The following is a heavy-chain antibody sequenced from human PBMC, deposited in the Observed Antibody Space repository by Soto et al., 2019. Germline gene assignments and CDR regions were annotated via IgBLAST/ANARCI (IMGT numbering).Heavy chain of an antibody. V-gene: IGHV4-31*03. J-gene: IGHJ6*03. CDR1: GGSISSGGYY. D-gene: IGHD1-26*01. Sequence: QVQLQESGPGLVKPSQTLSLTCTVSGGSISSGGYYWSWIRQHPGKGLEWIGYIYYSGSTYYNPSLKSRVTISVDTSKNQFSLKLSSVTSADTAVYYCARVDPEPQPYYYYYMDVWGKGTTVTVSS. CDR2: IYYSGST. CDR3: ARVDPEPQPYYYYYMDV.